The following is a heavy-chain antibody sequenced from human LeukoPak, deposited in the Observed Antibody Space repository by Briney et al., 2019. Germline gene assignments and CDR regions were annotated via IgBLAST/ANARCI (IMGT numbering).Heavy chain of an antibody. J-gene: IGHJ1*01. V-gene: IGHV3-23*01. D-gene: IGHD2-21*02. CDR2: LSDSGGSA. Sequence: PGGSLRLSCAASGFTFSTYAMSWVRQAPGKGLEWVSALSDSGGSAYYADPVKGRFTISRDNSKNTLYLQMNSLRAEDTAVYYCAKTLCGGDCYFYAEYFQHWGQGTLVTVSS. CDR3: AKTLCGGDCYFYAEYFQH. CDR1: GFTFSTYA.